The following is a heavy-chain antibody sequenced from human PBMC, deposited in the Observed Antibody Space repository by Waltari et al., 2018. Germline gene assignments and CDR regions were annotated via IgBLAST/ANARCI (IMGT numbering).Heavy chain of an antibody. D-gene: IGHD3-22*01. V-gene: IGHV3-23*01. CDR3: ARHLYSIDYLELGY. Sequence: EVHLLESGGGLAQPGGSLRLSCAASGFNFISDAMGWVRQAPGKGLEWVAGISDSGVITKDADSVKGRFTVSRDNSKNTVFLQLNSLRAEDTAIYYCARHLYSIDYLELGYWGQGTLVTVSS. J-gene: IGHJ4*02. CDR2: ISDSGVIT. CDR1: GFNFISDA.